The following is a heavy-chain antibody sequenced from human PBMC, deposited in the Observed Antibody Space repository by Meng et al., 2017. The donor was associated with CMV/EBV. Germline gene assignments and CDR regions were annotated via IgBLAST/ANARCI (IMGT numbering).Heavy chain of an antibody. CDR3: ARVSIRGAFDI. J-gene: IGHJ3*02. V-gene: IGHV3-11*01. CDR1: GCTFSDYY. Sequence: SCAASGCTFSDYYMSWIRQAPGKGLEWVSYISSSGSTIYYADSVKGRFTISRDNAKNSLYLQMNSLRAEDTAVYYCARVSIRGAFDIWGQGTMVTVSS. CDR2: ISSSGSTI.